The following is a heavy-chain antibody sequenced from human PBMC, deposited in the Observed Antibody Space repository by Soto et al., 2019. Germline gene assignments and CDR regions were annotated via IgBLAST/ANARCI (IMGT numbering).Heavy chain of an antibody. CDR1: GFTFSSYG. Sequence: PGGSLRLSCAASGFTFSSYGMHWVLQAPGKXLEWVAVIWYDGSNKYYADSVKGRFTISRDNSKNTLYLQMNSLRAEDTAVYYCARDVILYYYDSSGTPGYYYYYYGMDVCGQGTKVTVSS. J-gene: IGHJ6*02. V-gene: IGHV3-33*01. CDR3: ARDVILYYYDSSGTPGYYYYYYGMDV. D-gene: IGHD3-22*01. CDR2: IWYDGSNK.